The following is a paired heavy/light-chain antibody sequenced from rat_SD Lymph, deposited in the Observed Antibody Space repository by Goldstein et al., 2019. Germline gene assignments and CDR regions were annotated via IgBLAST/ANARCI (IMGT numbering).Heavy chain of an antibody. CDR2: ITNSGGST. V-gene: IGHV5-31*01. D-gene: IGHD1-11*01. CDR1: GFTFNNYW. CDR3: TKGKKVNYGGPAPFDY. J-gene: IGHJ2*01. Sequence: EVQLVETGGGLVQPGRSLKLSCVASGFTFNNYWMSWTRQAPGKGLEWVASITNSGGSTYYPDSVKGRFTISRDNAQNTLYLQMNSLRSEDTATYYCTKGKKVNYGGPAPFDYWGQGVMVTVSS.
Light chain of an antibody. CDR2: SGS. CDR1: KSISKY. CDR3: QQHNEYPLT. J-gene: IGKJ5*01. Sequence: DVQMTQSPSNLAASPGESVSINCKASKSISKYLAWYQQKPGKANKLLIYSGSTLQSGTPSRFSGSGSGTDFTLTIRNLEPEDFGLYYCQQHNEYPLTFGSGTKLEIK. V-gene: IGKV16S1*01.